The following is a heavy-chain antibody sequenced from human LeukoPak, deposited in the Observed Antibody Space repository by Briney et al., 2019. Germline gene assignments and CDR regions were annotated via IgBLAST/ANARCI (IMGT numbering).Heavy chain of an antibody. D-gene: IGHD3-22*01. Sequence: SETLSLTCAVYGGSFSGYYWSCIRQPPGKGLEWIGEINHSGSTNYNPSLKSRVTISVDTSKNQFSLKLSSVTAADTAVYYCARQSMIEEIIDYWGQGTLVTVSS. CDR3: ARQSMIEEIIDY. CDR1: GGSFSGYY. CDR2: INHSGST. V-gene: IGHV4-34*01. J-gene: IGHJ4*02.